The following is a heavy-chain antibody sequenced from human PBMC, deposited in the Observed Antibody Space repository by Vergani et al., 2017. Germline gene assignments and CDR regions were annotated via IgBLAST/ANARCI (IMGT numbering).Heavy chain of an antibody. V-gene: IGHV4-34*01. J-gene: IGHJ4*02. CDR2: INHSGST. Sequence: QVQLQQWGAGLLKPSETLSLTCAVYGGSFSGYYWSWIRQPPGKGLEWIGEINHSGSTNYNPSLKSRVTISVDTSKNQFSLKLSSVTAADTAVYYCARGXVRRITMVRGGSDYWGQGTLVTVSS. D-gene: IGHD3-10*01. CDR3: ARGXVRRITMVRGGSDY. CDR1: GGSFSGYY.